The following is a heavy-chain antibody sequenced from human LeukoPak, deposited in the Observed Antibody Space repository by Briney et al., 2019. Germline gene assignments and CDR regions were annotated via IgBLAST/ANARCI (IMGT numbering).Heavy chain of an antibody. CDR1: GGSISSSSYY. Sequence: SETLSLTCTVSGGSISSSSYYWGWIRQPPGKGLEWIGSIYYSGSTYYNPSLKSRVTISVDTSKNQFSLKLSSVTAADTAVYYCARHRGSWFGELLGYFDYWGQGTLVTVSS. V-gene: IGHV4-39*01. CDR2: IYYSGST. D-gene: IGHD3-10*01. J-gene: IGHJ4*02. CDR3: ARHRGSWFGELLGYFDY.